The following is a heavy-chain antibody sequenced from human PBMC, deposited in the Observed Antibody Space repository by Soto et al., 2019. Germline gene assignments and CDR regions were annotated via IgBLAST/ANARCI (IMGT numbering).Heavy chain of an antibody. CDR3: ANSLKTYCGGDCYSSPRALYYFDY. V-gene: IGHV3-23*01. CDR2: ISGSGGST. Sequence: GGSLRLSCAASGFTFSSYAIHWVRQAPGKGLEWVSAISGSGGSTYYADSVKGRFTISRDNSKNTLYLQMNSLRAEDTAVYYCANSLKTYCGGDCYSSPRALYYFDYWGQGTLVTVSS. D-gene: IGHD2-21*02. CDR1: GFTFSSYA. J-gene: IGHJ4*02.